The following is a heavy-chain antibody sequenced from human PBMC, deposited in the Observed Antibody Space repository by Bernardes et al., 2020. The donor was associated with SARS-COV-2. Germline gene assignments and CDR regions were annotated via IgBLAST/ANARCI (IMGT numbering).Heavy chain of an antibody. CDR3: AKEGLRFFDY. CDR2: ISYDGSNN. CDR1: GFTFSSYG. V-gene: IGHV3-30*18. D-gene: IGHD3-3*01. J-gene: IGHJ4*02. Sequence: GGSLRLSCAASGFTFSSYGMHWVRQAPGKGLEWLTRISYDGSNNKYVDSVKGRFAISRDNPKNTLYLQMNSLRVEDTAVYYCAKEGLRFFDYWGQGTLVSVSS.